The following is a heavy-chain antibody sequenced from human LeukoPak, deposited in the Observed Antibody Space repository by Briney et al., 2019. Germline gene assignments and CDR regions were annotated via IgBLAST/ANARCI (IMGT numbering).Heavy chain of an antibody. V-gene: IGHV3-23*01. J-gene: IGHJ5*01. CDR3: ARSGLVVCCFDS. CDR2: ISGSGGST. D-gene: IGHD2-8*02. CDR1: GFTFSSYA. Sequence: PGGSLRLSCAASGFTFSSYAMSWVRQAPGKGLEWVSAISGSGGSTYYADSVKGRFTISRDNSKNTLYLQMNSLRAEDTAVYYCARSGLVVCCFDSWGHGKLVTVSS.